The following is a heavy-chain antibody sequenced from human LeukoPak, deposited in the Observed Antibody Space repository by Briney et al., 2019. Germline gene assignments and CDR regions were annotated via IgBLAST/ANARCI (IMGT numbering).Heavy chain of an antibody. CDR1: GFTVSSNY. D-gene: IGHD3-22*01. V-gene: IGHV3-66*01. CDR2: IYSGGST. J-gene: IGHJ6*03. CDR3: ARDRYYYDSSGPGAPHYYMDV. Sequence: PGGSLRLSCAASGFTVSSNYMSWVRQAPGKGLEWVSVIYSGGSTYYADSVKGRFTISRDNSKNTLYRQIHSLRAEGTAVYYCARDRYYYDSSGPGAPHYYMDVWGKGTTVTNSS.